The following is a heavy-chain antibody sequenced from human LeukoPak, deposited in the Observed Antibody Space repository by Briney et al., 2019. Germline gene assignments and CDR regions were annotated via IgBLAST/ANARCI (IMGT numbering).Heavy chain of an antibody. V-gene: IGHV4-34*01. CDR2: IYHSGST. D-gene: IGHD1-26*01. J-gene: IGHJ5*02. Sequence: TASETLSLTCAVYGGSFSGYYWSWIRQPPGKGLEWIGEIYHSGSTNYNPSLKSRVTISVDKSKNQFSLKLSSVTAADTAVYYCAKASVGARFFDPWGQGTLVTVSS. CDR1: GGSFSGYY. CDR3: AKASVGARFFDP.